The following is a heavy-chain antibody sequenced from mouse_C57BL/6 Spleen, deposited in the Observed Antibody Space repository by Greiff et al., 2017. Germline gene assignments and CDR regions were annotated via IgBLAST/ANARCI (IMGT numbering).Heavy chain of an antibody. J-gene: IGHJ3*01. Sequence: QVQLKESGPELVKPGASVKISCKASGYAFSSSWMNWVKQRPGKGLEWIGRIYPGDGDTNYNGKFKGKATLTADKSSSTAYMQLSSLTSEDSAVYFCARFGWAYYSNCGGQGTLVTVSA. CDR1: GYAFSSSW. D-gene: IGHD2-5*01. CDR3: ARFGWAYYSNC. CDR2: IYPGDGDT. V-gene: IGHV1-82*01.